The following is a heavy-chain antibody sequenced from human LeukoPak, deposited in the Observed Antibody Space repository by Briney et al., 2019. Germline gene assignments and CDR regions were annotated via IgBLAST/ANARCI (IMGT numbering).Heavy chain of an antibody. CDR3: ARFSGWYLHYFDY. Sequence: ASVKVSCKASGYSFTGYYVHWVRQAPGQGLEWMGWINPNSGGTNFAQKFQGRVTMTRDTSIGTDYMELSRLTSDDTAVYYCARFSGWYLHYFDYWDQGTLVTVSS. CDR1: GYSFTGYY. J-gene: IGHJ4*02. V-gene: IGHV1-2*02. CDR2: INPNSGGT. D-gene: IGHD6-19*01.